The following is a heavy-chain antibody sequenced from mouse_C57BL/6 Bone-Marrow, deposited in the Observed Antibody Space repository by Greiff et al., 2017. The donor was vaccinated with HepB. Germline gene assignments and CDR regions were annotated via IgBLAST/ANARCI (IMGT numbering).Heavy chain of an antibody. V-gene: IGHV1-69*01. CDR3: ARGAVYYGNYSWFAY. Sequence: QVQLQQSGAELVMPGASVKLSCKASGYTFTSYWMHWVKQRPGQGLEWIGEIDPSDSYTNYNQKFKGKSTLTVDKSSSTAYMQLSSLTSEDSAVYYCARGAVYYGNYSWFAYWGQGTLVTVSA. D-gene: IGHD2-1*01. CDR1: GYTFTSYW. CDR2: IDPSDSYT. J-gene: IGHJ3*01.